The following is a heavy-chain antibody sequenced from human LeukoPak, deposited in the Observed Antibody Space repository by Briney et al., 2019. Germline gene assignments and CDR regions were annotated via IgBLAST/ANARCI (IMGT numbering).Heavy chain of an antibody. J-gene: IGHJ4*02. CDR3: AKELGFGELSPLDY. CDR1: GFTFSSYE. D-gene: IGHD3-10*01. Sequence: GGSLRLSCAASGFTFSSYEMNWVRQAPGKGLEWVSAISGSGGSTYYADSVKGRFTISRDNSKNTLYLQMNSLRAEDTAVYYCAKELGFGELSPLDYWGQGTLVTVSS. V-gene: IGHV3-23*01. CDR2: ISGSGGST.